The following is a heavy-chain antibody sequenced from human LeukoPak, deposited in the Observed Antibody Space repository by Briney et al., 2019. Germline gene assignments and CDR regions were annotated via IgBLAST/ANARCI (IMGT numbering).Heavy chain of an antibody. CDR3: AKRGVVIRVILVGFHKEAYYFDS. J-gene: IGHJ4*02. CDR2: VSGSGGST. Sequence: GGSLRLSCAVSGFTLSNYGMSWVRQAPGKGLEWVAGVSGSGGSTNYADSVKGRFTISRDNPKNTLYLQMNSLRAEDTAVYFCAKRGVVIRVILVGFHKEAYYFDSWGQGALVIVSS. D-gene: IGHD3-22*01. V-gene: IGHV3-23*01. CDR1: GFTLSNYG.